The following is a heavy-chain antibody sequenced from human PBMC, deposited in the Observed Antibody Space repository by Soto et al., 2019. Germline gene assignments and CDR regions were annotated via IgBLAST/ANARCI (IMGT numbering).Heavy chain of an antibody. CDR1: GFSFSGYN. J-gene: IGHJ3*01. V-gene: IGHV3-21*01. D-gene: IGHD3-22*01. CDR3: ARVVYYDSSGFGP. Sequence: GGSLRLSCAASGFSFSGYNMNWVRQAPGKGLEWVSSISGSSDYIFYANSVKGRFVISRDNAKNALYLQMNSLRVEDTGLYYCARVVYYDSSGFGPWGRGTMVTVSS. CDR2: ISGSSDYI.